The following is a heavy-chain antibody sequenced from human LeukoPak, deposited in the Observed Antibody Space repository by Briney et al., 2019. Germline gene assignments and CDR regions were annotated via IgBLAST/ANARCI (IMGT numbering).Heavy chain of an antibody. CDR1: GFTFSSYG. CDR2: ISYDGSNK. CDR3: ARDPRLEGALDY. V-gene: IGHV3-30*19. J-gene: IGHJ4*02. D-gene: IGHD4-11*01. Sequence: QPGGPLRLSCAASGFTFSSYGMHWVPQSPGKGLEWVAFISYDGSNKYYADSVKGRFTISRDNSKNTLYLKINSLRAEDTAVYYCARDPRLEGALDYWGQGTLVTVSS.